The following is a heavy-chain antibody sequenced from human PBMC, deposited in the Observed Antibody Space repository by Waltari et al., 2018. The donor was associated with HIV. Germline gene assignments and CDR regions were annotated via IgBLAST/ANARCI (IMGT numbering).Heavy chain of an antibody. CDR3: ARDYASSVAGTGY. D-gene: IGHD6-19*01. V-gene: IGHV3-7*01. CDR1: GFTFSGYW. J-gene: IGHJ4*02. CDR2: INQDGGDK. Sequence: EVQLVESGGGLVQPGGSLRLSLAASGFTFSGYWMSWVRQAPGKGLEWVANINQDGGDKYYVESVKGRFTISRDNTKNSLYLQMNSLRAEDTALYYCARDYASSVAGTGYWGQGTLVTVSS.